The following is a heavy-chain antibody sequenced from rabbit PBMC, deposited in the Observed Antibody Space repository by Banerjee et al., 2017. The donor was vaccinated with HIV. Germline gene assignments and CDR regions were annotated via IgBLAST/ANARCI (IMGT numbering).Heavy chain of an antibody. J-gene: IGHJ4*01. CDR2: IDAGIAGNP. D-gene: IGHD8-1*01. V-gene: IGHV1S40*01. CDR1: GFSFNNNFY. Sequence: QSLEDSGGGLVKPGGTLTLTCTGSGFSFNNNFYICWVRQAPGKGLEWITCIDAGIAGNPYYASWAKGRFTISKTSSTAVTLEMTSLTAADAATYFCARGASYYEVNLWGPGTLVTVS. CDR3: ARGASYYEVNL.